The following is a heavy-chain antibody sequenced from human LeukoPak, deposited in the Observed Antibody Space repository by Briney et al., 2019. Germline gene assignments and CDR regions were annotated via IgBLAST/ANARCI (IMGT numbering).Heavy chain of an antibody. V-gene: IGHV4-59*05. Sequence: SETLSLTCTVSGGSFNNYYWSWIRQTPGKGLEWIGSIYYSGSTYYNPSLKSRVTISVDTSKNQFSLKLSSVTAADTAVYYCTGGGSSWYVFDYWGQGTLVTVSS. CDR1: GGSFNNYY. CDR3: TGGGSSWYVFDY. J-gene: IGHJ4*02. CDR2: IYYSGST. D-gene: IGHD6-13*01.